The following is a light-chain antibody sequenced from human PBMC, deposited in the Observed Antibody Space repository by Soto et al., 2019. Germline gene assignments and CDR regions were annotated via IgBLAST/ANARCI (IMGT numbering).Light chain of an antibody. CDR2: LNSDGSL. CDR1: SGYSSYA. V-gene: IGLV4-69*01. Sequence: QPVLTQSPSASASLGASVKLTCTLSSGYSSYAIAWHQQQPGKGPRYLMKLNSDGSLNKGDEIPDRFSGSSSGAERYLSISSLQSEDEADYYCQAWDTGIHVIFGGGTKLTVL. CDR3: QAWDTGIHVI. J-gene: IGLJ2*01.